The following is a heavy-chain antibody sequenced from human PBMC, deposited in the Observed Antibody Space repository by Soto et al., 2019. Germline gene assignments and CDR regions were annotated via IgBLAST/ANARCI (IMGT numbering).Heavy chain of an antibody. J-gene: IGHJ6*02. V-gene: IGHV1-2*02. D-gene: IGHD4-17*01. CDR3: ATPAYGDYVRYGMDV. CDR2: INTLSGDT. Sequence: SVTVSCKASRYTFSSCCMRWVRQAAGQGLEWMGWINTLSGDTSFPQKLQGRLAMTRDTSIDTAFMEVSRLTSDDTATYYCATPAYGDYVRYGMDVWGQGTTVTVSS. CDR1: RYTFSSCC.